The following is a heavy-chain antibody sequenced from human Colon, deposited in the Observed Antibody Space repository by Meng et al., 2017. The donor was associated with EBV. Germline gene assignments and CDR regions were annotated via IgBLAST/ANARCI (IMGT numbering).Heavy chain of an antibody. CDR2: IYHSGST. CDR1: VCSLCSRSW. J-gene: IGHJ4*02. V-gene: IGHV4-4*03. D-gene: IGHD2-21*02. Sequence: QVQESGPGLVKHPGLLSLPCAVSVCSLCSRSWCSCVRQPPGKGLEWIGEIYHSGSTNYNPSLKSRVTISVSESKNQFSLRLSSVTAADTAVYYCARVGAYCGGDCYHPRWGQGTLVTVSS. CDR3: ARVGAYCGGDCYHPR.